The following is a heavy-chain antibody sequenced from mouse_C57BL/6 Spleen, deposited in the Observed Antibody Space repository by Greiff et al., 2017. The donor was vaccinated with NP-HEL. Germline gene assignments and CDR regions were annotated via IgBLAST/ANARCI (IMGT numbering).Heavy chain of an antibody. Sequence: EVQLQESGAELVRPGASVKLSCTASGFNIKDDYMHWVKQRPEQGLEWIGWIDPENGDTEYASKFQGKATITADTSSNTAYLQLSSLTSEDTAVYYCTATGYYAMDYWGQGTSVTVSS. CDR1: GFNIKDDY. D-gene: IGHD4-1*02. J-gene: IGHJ4*01. CDR3: TATGYYAMDY. V-gene: IGHV14-4*01. CDR2: IDPENGDT.